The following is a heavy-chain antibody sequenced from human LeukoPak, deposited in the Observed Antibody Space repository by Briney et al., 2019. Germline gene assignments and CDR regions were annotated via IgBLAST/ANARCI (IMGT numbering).Heavy chain of an antibody. D-gene: IGHD2-2*01. Sequence: SETLSLTCTVSGGSVSSGSYYWSWIRQPPGKGLEWIGYIYYSGSTNYNPSLKSRVTISVDTSKNQFSLKLSSVTAADTAVYYCASYCSSTSCCADFDYWGQGTLVTVSS. CDR3: ASYCSSTSCCADFDY. J-gene: IGHJ4*02. CDR2: IYYSGST. V-gene: IGHV4-61*01. CDR1: GGSVSSGSYY.